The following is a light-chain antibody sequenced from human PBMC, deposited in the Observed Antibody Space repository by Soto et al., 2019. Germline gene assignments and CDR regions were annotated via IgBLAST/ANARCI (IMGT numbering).Light chain of an antibody. CDR3: QQYHFYPYT. Sequence: DIQMTQSPSSLSASVGHRVTITCRSSRGISNDLAWIQQKPGKAPTSLIYGATYLQGGGPSKFSGSRSGTDFTLTISNLQPEDSASYYCQQYHFYPYTFGQGTKLEIK. V-gene: IGKV1-16*02. CDR2: GAT. J-gene: IGKJ2*01. CDR1: RGISND.